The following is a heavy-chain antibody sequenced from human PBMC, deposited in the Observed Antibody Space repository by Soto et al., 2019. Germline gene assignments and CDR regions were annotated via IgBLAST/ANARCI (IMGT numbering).Heavy chain of an antibody. CDR2: IYHTRNT. D-gene: IGHD2-2*01. Sequence: SETLSLTFAVSGGSISSNSWRNCGRQPPGKGLEWLGEIYHTRNTNYSPSLKSRGTLSVDKSKSQFSLQLSCVTAADTAVYYCARAIGYCGSTSCHSYYYGMDVWGKGTTVTVSS. CDR1: GGSISSNSW. V-gene: IGHV4-4*02. CDR3: ARAIGYCGSTSCHSYYYGMDV. J-gene: IGHJ6*04.